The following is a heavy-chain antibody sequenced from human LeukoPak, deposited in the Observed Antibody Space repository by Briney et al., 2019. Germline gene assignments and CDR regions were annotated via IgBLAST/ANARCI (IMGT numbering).Heavy chain of an antibody. CDR2: IYPGDSDI. J-gene: IGHJ3*02. D-gene: IGHD3-22*01. Sequence: GASLKISCKGSGYSFTSYWIGWVRQMPGKGLEGMGIIYPGDSDIRYSPSFQGHVTISADKSISPAYLQWSSLKASDTAMYYCASGLYDSSAFDIWGQGTMVTVSS. CDR3: ASGLYDSSAFDI. V-gene: IGHV5-51*01. CDR1: GYSFTSYW.